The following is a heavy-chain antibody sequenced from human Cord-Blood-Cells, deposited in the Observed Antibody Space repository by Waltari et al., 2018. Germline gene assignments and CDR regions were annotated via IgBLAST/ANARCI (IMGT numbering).Heavy chain of an antibody. Sequence: QVQLVQSGAEVKKPGSSVKVSCKASGGTFRSYAISWVRQPPVQGLEWMGGIIPIFGTANYAQKFQGRVTITADKSTSTAYMELSSLRSEDTAVYYCARDVPLAAAGTGWFDPWGQGTLVTVSS. CDR2: IIPIFGTA. V-gene: IGHV1-69*06. CDR3: ARDVPLAAAGTGWFDP. D-gene: IGHD6-13*01. CDR1: GGTFRSYA. J-gene: IGHJ5*02.